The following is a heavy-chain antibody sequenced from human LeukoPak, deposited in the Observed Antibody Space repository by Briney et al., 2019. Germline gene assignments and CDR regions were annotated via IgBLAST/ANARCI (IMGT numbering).Heavy chain of an antibody. CDR1: GYSISSGYY. J-gene: IGHJ5*02. CDR3: ARDSRAAADYNWFDP. D-gene: IGHD6-13*01. Sequence: SSETLSLTCTVSGYSISSGYYWGWIRQPPGKGLEWIGSIYHSGSTYYNPSLKSRVTISVDTSNNQFSLKLSSVTAADTAVYYCARDSRAAADYNWFDPWGQGTLVTVSS. CDR2: IYHSGST. V-gene: IGHV4-38-2*02.